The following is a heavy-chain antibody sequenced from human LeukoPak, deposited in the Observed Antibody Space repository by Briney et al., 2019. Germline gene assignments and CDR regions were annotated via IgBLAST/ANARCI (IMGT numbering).Heavy chain of an antibody. J-gene: IGHJ4*02. CDR2: IDKHGSGK. D-gene: IGHD2-8*02. Sequence: GGTLRLSCLASGFTFSTSLVTWVRQAPGKGLEGVANIDKHGSGKYYVDSVKGRFAISRDYANNSVFLQMNSLRAEDTSVYYCARDGGWCYYDLWGQGTAVTVSS. V-gene: IGHV3-7*01. CDR3: ARDGGWCYYDL. CDR1: GFTFSTSL.